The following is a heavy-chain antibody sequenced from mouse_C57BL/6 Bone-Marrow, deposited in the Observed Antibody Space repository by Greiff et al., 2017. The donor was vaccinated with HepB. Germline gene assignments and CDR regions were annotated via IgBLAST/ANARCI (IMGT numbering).Heavy chain of an antibody. CDR2: IYPGSGST. CDR3: ARRGNLVPYYFDY. CDR1: GYTFTSYW. J-gene: IGHJ2*01. V-gene: IGHV1-55*01. Sequence: QVQLQQSGAEVVKPGASVKMSCKASGYTFTSYWITWVKQRPGQGLEWIGVIYPGSGSTNYNEKFKSKATLTVDTSSSTAYMQLSSLTSEDSAVYYCARRGNLVPYYFDYWGQGTTLTVSS.